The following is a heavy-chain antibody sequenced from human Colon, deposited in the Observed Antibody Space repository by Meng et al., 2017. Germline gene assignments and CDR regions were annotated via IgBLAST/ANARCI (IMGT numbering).Heavy chain of an antibody. J-gene: IGHJ4*02. CDR1: GGSIKSGGYH. CDR2: LSDSGTT. V-gene: IGHV4-31*03. D-gene: IGHD4-17*01. CDR3: ARDTLYGTDY. Sequence: QLQLHESCPGPLRPSDDLSLVCTVSGGSIKSGGYHWSWVRQHPGKGLEYIGFLSDSGTTDYNPSLRSRVSISEIGSSKNQFSLTLRSVTAADTATYFCARDTLYGTDYWGQGVLVTVSS.